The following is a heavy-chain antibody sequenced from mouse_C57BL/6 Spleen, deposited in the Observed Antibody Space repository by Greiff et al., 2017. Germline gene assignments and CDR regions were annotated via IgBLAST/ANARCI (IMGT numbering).Heavy chain of an antibody. Sequence: VQLQQSGAELVRPGASVKLSCTASGFNIEDDYMHWVKQRPEQGLEWIGWIDPENGDTEYASKFQGKATITADTSSNTAYLQLSSLTSEDTAVYYCTTVDSKEYFDVWGTGTTVTVSS. J-gene: IGHJ1*03. CDR2: IDPENGDT. CDR3: TTVDSKEYFDV. CDR1: GFNIEDDY. D-gene: IGHD2-5*01. V-gene: IGHV14-4*01.